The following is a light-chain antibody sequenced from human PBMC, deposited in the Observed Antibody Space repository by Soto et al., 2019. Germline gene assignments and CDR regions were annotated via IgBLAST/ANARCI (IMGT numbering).Light chain of an antibody. CDR3: QQYGTSPFT. V-gene: IGKV3-15*01. J-gene: IGKJ3*01. Sequence: EVVMTQSPPTLSVSPGERATLSCRASQSVSSNLAWYQQKPGQAPRLLIYGASTRATGIPTRFSGSGSETEYTLTISRLEPEDFAVYYCQQYGTSPFTFGPGTKVDIK. CDR2: GAS. CDR1: QSVSSN.